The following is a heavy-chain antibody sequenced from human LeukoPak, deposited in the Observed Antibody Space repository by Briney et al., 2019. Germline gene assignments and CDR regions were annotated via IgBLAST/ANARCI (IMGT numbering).Heavy chain of an antibody. CDR3: ARDSGGWYYFDF. Sequence: GASVKVSCKASGYTFTIYYMHWVRQAPGQGLEWMGIINPRGGYTTYAQKFQGSVTLTSDTSTSTVYMELASLRSDDTAVYYCARDSGGWYYFDFWGQGTLVTVSS. V-gene: IGHV1-46*01. CDR1: GYTFTIYY. D-gene: IGHD2-15*01. J-gene: IGHJ4*02. CDR2: INPRGGYT.